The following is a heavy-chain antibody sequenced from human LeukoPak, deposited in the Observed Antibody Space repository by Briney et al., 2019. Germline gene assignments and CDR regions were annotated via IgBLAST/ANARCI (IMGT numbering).Heavy chain of an antibody. CDR2: INHSGST. V-gene: IGHV4-34*01. J-gene: IGHJ4*02. D-gene: IGHD3-22*01. CDR3: ARHGPYYYDSSGYRY. CDR1: GGSFSGYY. Sequence: SETLSLTCAVYGGSFSGYYWSWIRKPPGKGLEWIGEINHSGSTNYNPSLKSRVTISVDTSKNQFSLKLSSVTAADTAVYYCARHGPYYYDSSGYRYWGQGTLVTVSS.